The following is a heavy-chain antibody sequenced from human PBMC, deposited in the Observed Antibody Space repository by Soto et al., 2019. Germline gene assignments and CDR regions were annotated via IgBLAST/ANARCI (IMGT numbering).Heavy chain of an antibody. CDR3: AKTDGPNKTYYDFWSGYWARDYYYYGMDV. CDR1: GFTFSSYA. Sequence: PGGSLRLSCAASGFTFSSYAMSWVRQAPGKGLEWVSAISGSGGSTYYADSVKGRFTISRDNSKNTLYLQMNSLRAEDTAVYYCAKTDGPNKTYYDFWSGYWARDYYYYGMDVWGQGTTVTVSS. D-gene: IGHD3-3*01. V-gene: IGHV3-23*01. CDR2: ISGSGGST. J-gene: IGHJ6*02.